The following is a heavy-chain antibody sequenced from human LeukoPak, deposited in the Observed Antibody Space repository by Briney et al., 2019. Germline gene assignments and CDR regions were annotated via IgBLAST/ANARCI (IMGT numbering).Heavy chain of an antibody. V-gene: IGHV3-48*03. J-gene: IGHJ4*02. D-gene: IGHD6-13*01. CDR2: ISSSGSTI. CDR1: RFTFSSYE. Sequence: GGSLRLSCAASRFTFSSYEMNWVRQAPGKGLEWVSYISSSGSTIYYADSVKGRFTISRDNVKNSLYLQMNSLRAEDTAIYYCATSRGSWPDYFNYWGREPWSPSPQ. CDR3: ATSRGSWPDYFNY.